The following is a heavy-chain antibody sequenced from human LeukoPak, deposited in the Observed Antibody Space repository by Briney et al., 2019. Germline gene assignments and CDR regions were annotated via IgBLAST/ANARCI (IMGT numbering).Heavy chain of an antibody. CDR3: ARDPIYDSGSHSTSQGMDV. D-gene: IGHD3-10*01. Sequence: GTSLRLSCAVSGFAFGSEAMSWVRQSPARGLEWVASISPGGGTTYYADYVKGRFTISRDNSNKTVYLQMNSLRADDTAVYYCARDPIYDSGSHSTSQGMDVWGQGTTVTVSS. J-gene: IGHJ6*01. CDR1: GFAFGSEA. CDR2: ISPGGGTT. V-gene: IGHV3-23*01.